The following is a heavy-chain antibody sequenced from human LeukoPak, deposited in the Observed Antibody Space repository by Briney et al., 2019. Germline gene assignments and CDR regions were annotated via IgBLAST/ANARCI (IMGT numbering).Heavy chain of an antibody. CDR1: GFTFSSYG. CDR3: ATPDDIVVVPAASPAGAFDI. D-gene: IGHD2-2*01. J-gene: IGHJ3*02. V-gene: IGHV3-30*03. CDR2: ISYDGSNK. Sequence: PGGSLRLSCAASGFTFSSYGMHWVRQAPGKGLEWVAVISYDGSNKYYADSVKGRFTISRDNSKNTLYLQMNSLRAEDTAVYYCATPDDIVVVPAASPAGAFDIWGQGTMVTVSS.